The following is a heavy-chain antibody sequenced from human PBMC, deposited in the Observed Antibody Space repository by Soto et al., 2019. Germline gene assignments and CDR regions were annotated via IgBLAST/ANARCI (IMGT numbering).Heavy chain of an antibody. CDR3: AKEDYGGNCYYFDP. CDR1: GFTFSSYG. D-gene: IGHD4-17*01. J-gene: IGHJ4*02. V-gene: IGHV3-30*18. CDR2: ISYDGSNK. Sequence: GGSLRLSCAASGFTFSSYGMHWVRQAPGKGLEWVAVISYDGSNKYYADSVKGRFTISRDNSKNTLYLQMNSLRAEDTAVYYCAKEDYGGNCYYFDPWGQGTLVTVSS.